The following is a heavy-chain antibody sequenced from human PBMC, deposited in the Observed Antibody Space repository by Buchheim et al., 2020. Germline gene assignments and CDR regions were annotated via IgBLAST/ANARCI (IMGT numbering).Heavy chain of an antibody. J-gene: IGHJ4*02. CDR3: ARIWDPVIKPLDY. Sequence: EVQLVESGGGLVQPGGSLRLSCAAPGFTFSSYSMNWVRQAPGKGLEWVSYISSSSSTIYYADSVKGRFTISRDNAKKSMYLQMNSLRAEDTAVYYCARIWDPVIKPLDYWGQGTL. D-gene: IGHD3-22*01. V-gene: IGHV3-48*01. CDR2: ISSSSSTI. CDR1: GFTFSSYS.